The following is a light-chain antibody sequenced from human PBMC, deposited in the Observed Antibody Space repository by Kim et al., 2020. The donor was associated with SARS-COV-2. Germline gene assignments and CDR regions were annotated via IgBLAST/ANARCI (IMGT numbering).Light chain of an antibody. CDR3: AAWDDSLSAVV. CDR1: SSNIGSNY. V-gene: IGLV1-47*01. J-gene: IGLJ2*01. Sequence: ELTQPPSASGTPGQRVTISCSGSSSNIGSNYVYWYQQLPGTAPKLLIYRNNQRPSGVPDRFPGSKSGTSASLAISGLRSEDEADYYCAAWDDSLSAVV. CDR2: RNN.